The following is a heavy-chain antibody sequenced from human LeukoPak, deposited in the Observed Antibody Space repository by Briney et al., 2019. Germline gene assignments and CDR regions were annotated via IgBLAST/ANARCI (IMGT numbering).Heavy chain of an antibody. CDR2: INAGSGNT. D-gene: IGHD2-2*01. CDR1: GYTFTSYA. CDR3: ARTCPMMYCSSSFFDP. Sequence: GASVTVSCKASGYTFTSYAMHWVRQAPGQRLEWMGWINAGSGNTRYSQNFQGRVTITRDTSANTAYMELGSLRSEDTAVYYCARTCPMMYCSSSFFDPWGQGTLVTVSS. J-gene: IGHJ5*02. V-gene: IGHV1-3*01.